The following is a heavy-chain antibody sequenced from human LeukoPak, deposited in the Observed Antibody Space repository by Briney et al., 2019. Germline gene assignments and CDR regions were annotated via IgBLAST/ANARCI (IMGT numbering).Heavy chain of an antibody. V-gene: IGHV3-21*01. CDR3: ARVDILSGYNWFDP. J-gene: IGHJ5*02. CDR2: ISSSSSYI. CDR1: GFTFSSYS. Sequence: GGSLRLSCAASGFTFSSYSMNWVRQAPGKGLEWVSSISSSSSYIYYADSVKGRFTISRDNAKNSLYLQMNSLRAEDTAVYYCARVDILSGYNWFDPWGQGTLVTVSS. D-gene: IGHD3-9*01.